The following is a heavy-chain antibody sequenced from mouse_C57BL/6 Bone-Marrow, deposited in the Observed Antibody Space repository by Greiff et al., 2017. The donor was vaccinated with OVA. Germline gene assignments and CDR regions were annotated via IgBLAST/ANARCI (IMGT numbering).Heavy chain of an antibody. CDR3: AREGGITGRHFDD. CDR2: LYPSDSET. D-gene: IGHD4-1*01. Sequence: VQLQQPGAGLVRPGSSVKLSCKASGYTFTSYWMDWVQQRPGQGLEWIGNLYPSDSETHYNQKFKDKATLTVDKSSSTAYMQLSSLTAEDSAVYYCAREGGITGRHFDDWGQGTTLTVSS. V-gene: IGHV1-61*01. CDR1: GYTFTSYW. J-gene: IGHJ2*01.